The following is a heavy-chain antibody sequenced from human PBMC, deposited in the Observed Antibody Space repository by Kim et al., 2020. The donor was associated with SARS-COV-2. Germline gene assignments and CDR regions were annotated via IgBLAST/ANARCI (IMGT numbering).Heavy chain of an antibody. CDR1: GFTFSDYY. CDR3: ARDSHCSGGSWYLGNAFDI. CDR2: ISSSSSYT. J-gene: IGHJ3*02. Sequence: GGSLRLSCAASGFTFSDYYMSWIRQAPGKGLEWISYISSSSSYTNYADSVKGRFTISRDNAKNSLYLQMNSLRAEDTAVYYCARDSHCSGGSWYLGNAFDIWGQGTMVTVSS. V-gene: IGHV3-11*05. D-gene: IGHD2-15*01.